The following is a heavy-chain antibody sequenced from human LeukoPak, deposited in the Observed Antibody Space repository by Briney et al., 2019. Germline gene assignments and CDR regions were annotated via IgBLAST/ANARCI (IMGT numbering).Heavy chain of an antibody. J-gene: IGHJ4*02. CDR1: GFTFSSYA. Sequence: GRSLRPSCAASGFTFSSYAMSWVRQAPGKGLEWVSAISGSGGSTYYADSVKGRFTISRDNSKNTLYLQMNSLRAEDTAVYYCAKDRGSGSFSDWGQGTLVTVSS. CDR2: ISGSGGST. V-gene: IGHV3-23*01. D-gene: IGHD3-10*01. CDR3: AKDRGSGSFSD.